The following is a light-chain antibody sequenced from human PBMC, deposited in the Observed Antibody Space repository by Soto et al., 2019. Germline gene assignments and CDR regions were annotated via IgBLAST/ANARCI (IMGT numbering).Light chain of an antibody. J-gene: IGKJ3*01. Sequence: IQLTQSPSSLSASVGDRVTISCRASQGIANFLAWYQQKPGKAPKLLIYGASTLQSGVPSRFSGSGSRTAFTLTFSSLQPEDFSTYYCQQLNSFPIPFGPGTKVDIK. V-gene: IGKV1-9*01. CDR1: QGIANF. CDR3: QQLNSFPIP. CDR2: GAS.